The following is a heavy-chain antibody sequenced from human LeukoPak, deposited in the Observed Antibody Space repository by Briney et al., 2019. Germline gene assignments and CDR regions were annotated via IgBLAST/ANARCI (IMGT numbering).Heavy chain of an antibody. CDR1: GGSISSYY. V-gene: IGHV4-59*12. CDR3: ARDLHGYCNGGSCYSGGWFDP. Sequence: PSETLSLTCTVSGGSISSYYWSWIRQPPGKGLEWIGYIYYSGSTSYNPSLKSRVTISVDTSKKQFSLKLSSVTAADTAVYYCARDLHGYCNGGSCYSGGWFDPWGQGTLVTVSS. CDR2: IYYSGST. D-gene: IGHD2-15*01. J-gene: IGHJ5*02.